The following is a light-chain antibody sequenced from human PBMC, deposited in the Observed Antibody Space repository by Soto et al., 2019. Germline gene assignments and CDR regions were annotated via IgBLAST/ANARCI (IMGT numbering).Light chain of an antibody. J-gene: IGKJ1*01. CDR2: DAS. CDR1: QSVGSS. CDR3: QDYGSSPQT. Sequence: EIVLTQSPATLSLSPGERATLSCRASQSVGSSLAWYQQKPGQAPRLLIYDASNRATGIPARFSGSGSGSEFTLTISSLQSEDFAVFYCQDYGSSPQTFGQGTKVDI. V-gene: IGKV3-11*01.